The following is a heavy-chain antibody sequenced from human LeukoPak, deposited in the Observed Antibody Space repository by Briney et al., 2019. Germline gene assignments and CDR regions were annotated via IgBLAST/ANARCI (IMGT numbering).Heavy chain of an antibody. D-gene: IGHD3-10*01. CDR2: IYHSGST. Sequence: SETLSLTCAVYGGSFSGYYWSWIRQPPGKGLEWIGEIYHSGSTNYNPSLKSRVTISVDTSKNQFSLKLSSVTAADTAVYYCARGFRGPVGETSRYHYYYYMDVWGKGTTVTVSS. CDR3: ARGFRGPVGETSRYHYYYYMDV. V-gene: IGHV4-34*01. J-gene: IGHJ6*03. CDR1: GGSFSGYY.